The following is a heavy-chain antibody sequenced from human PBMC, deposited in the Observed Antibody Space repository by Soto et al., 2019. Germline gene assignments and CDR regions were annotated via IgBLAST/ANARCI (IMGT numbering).Heavy chain of an antibody. Sequence: KPSETLSLTCTVSGGSISSYYWSWIRQPPGKGLEWIGYIYYSGSTNYHPSLKSRVTISVDTSKNQFSLKLSSVTAADTAVYYCGRLIGRLGYYGMDVWGQGTTVTVSS. V-gene: IGHV4-59*01. D-gene: IGHD3-16*01. CDR1: GGSISSYY. CDR3: GRLIGRLGYYGMDV. CDR2: IYYSGST. J-gene: IGHJ6*02.